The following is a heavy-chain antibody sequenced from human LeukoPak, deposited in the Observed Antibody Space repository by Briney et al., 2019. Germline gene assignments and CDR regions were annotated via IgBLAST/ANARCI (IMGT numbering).Heavy chain of an antibody. D-gene: IGHD1-26*01. Sequence: PSETLSLTCTVSSGSISTYYWSWIRQPPGKRLEWIGFIHYTGSTNYNPSLKSRVTISVDTSKNQFSLKLNSVTAADTAVYFCARSSGSRYYIDYWGQGTLVTVTS. V-gene: IGHV4-59*01. CDR3: ARSSGSRYYIDY. J-gene: IGHJ4*02. CDR2: IHYTGST. CDR1: SGSISTYY.